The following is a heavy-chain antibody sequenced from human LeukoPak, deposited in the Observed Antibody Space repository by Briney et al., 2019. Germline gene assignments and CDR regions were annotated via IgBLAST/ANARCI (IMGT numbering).Heavy chain of an antibody. CDR1: GFTFSSYG. D-gene: IGHD6-19*01. J-gene: IGHJ6*02. CDR3: ARDEIAVAGILAGYYYYGMDV. Sequence: PGGSLRLSCAASGFTFSSYGMHWARQAPGKGLEWVAVIWYDGSNKYYADSVKGRFTISRDNSKNTLYLQMNSLRAEDTAVYYCARDEIAVAGILAGYYYYGMDVWGQGTTVTVSS. V-gene: IGHV3-33*01. CDR2: IWYDGSNK.